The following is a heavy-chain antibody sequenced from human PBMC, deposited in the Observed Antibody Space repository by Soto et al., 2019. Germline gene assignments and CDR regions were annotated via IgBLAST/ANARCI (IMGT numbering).Heavy chain of an antibody. CDR1: GFTFSSYS. D-gene: IGHD6-13*01. CDR2: ISSSSSTI. Sequence: EVQLVESGGGLVQPGGSLRLSCAASGFTFSSYSMNWVRQAPGKGLEWVSYISSSSSTIYYADSVKGRFTISRDNAKNSLYPQMNSLRDEDTAVYYCARDKRQLGGYYYYYGMDVWGQGTTVTVSS. V-gene: IGHV3-48*02. CDR3: ARDKRQLGGYYYYYGMDV. J-gene: IGHJ6*01.